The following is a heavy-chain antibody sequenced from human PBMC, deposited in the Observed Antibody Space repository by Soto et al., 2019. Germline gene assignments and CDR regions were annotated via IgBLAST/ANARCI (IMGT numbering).Heavy chain of an antibody. D-gene: IGHD1-26*01. CDR3: AKNRGSGSYTNWNFDV. CDR1: GFTFRNYA. Sequence: EVQVLESGGGLVQPGGSLRLACAASGFTFRNYAMSWVRQAAGKGLEWVATIHGGGDYKQYTDSVKGRFTISRDNSRNTVYLQMNSRRAEDTALYYCAKNRGSGSYTNWNFDVWGRGPLVTVSS. CDR2: IHGGGDYK. J-gene: IGHJ2*01. V-gene: IGHV3-23*01.